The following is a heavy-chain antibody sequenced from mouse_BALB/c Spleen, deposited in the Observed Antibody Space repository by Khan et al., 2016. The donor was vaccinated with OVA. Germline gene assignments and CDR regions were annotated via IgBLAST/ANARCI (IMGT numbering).Heavy chain of an antibody. J-gene: IGHJ3*01. D-gene: IGHD2-14*01. Sequence: QVQLKQSGPGLMQPSQSLSITCTVSGFSLTAYGIHGVRPSPGKGLEWLGFIWSGGNTDYDAAFISIGSFSKDNSKGQVFFKMNSLQTDDTAMYYCARNSYMYDFTYWGQGTLVTVSA. V-gene: IGHV2-2*01. CDR2: IWSGGNT. CDR3: ARNSYMYDFTY. CDR1: GFSLTAYG.